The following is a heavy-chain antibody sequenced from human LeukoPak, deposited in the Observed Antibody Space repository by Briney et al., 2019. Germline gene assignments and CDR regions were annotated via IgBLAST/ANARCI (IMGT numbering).Heavy chain of an antibody. D-gene: IGHD6-6*01. J-gene: IGHJ4*02. CDR2: ISSSSSTI. V-gene: IGHV3-48*01. CDR1: GFTFSSYS. CDR3: AKAIHSSSSGVVDY. Sequence: GGSLRLSCAASGFTFSSYSVNWVRQAPGKGLEWVSYISSSSSTIYYADSVKGRFTISRDNAKNSLYLQMNSLRAEDTAVYYCAKAIHSSSSGVVDYWGQGTLVTVSS.